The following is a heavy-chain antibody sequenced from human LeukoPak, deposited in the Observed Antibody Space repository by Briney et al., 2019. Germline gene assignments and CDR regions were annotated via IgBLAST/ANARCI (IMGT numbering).Heavy chain of an antibody. CDR1: GGSISSSSYY. Sequence: SETLSLTCTVSGGSISSSSYYSGWIRQPPGKGLEWIGSIYYSGSTYYNPSLKSRVTISVDTSKNQFSLKLSSVTAADTAVYYCARCDRYGGNTEFLFDYWGQGTLVTVSS. CDR3: ARCDRYGGNTEFLFDY. CDR2: IYYSGST. D-gene: IGHD4-23*01. V-gene: IGHV4-39*07. J-gene: IGHJ4*02.